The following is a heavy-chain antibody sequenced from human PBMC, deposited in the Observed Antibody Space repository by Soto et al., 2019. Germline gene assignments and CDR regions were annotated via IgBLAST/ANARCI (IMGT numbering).Heavy chain of an antibody. J-gene: IGHJ6*02. Sequence: PGGSLRLSCAASGFTFSSYGMHWVRQAPGKGLEWVAVISYDGSNKYYADSVKGRFTISRDNSKNTLYLQMNSPRAEDTAVYYCAKDVEALARVGGMDVWGQGTTVTVSS. V-gene: IGHV3-30*18. CDR2: ISYDGSNK. CDR3: AKDVEALARVGGMDV. CDR1: GFTFSSYG. D-gene: IGHD6-6*01.